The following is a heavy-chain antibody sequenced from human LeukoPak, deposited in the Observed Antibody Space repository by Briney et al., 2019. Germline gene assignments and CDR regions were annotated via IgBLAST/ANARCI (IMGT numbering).Heavy chain of an antibody. V-gene: IGHV3-23*01. Sequence: PGGSLRLSCAASGFTFSSYAMSWVRQAPGKGLEWVSAISGGGGSTYYADSVKGRFTISRDNSKNTLYLQMNSLRAEDTAVYYCAKTPGGTVTTLFDYWGQGTLVTVSS. D-gene: IGHD4-17*01. CDR1: GFTFSSYA. CDR3: AKTPGGTVTTLFDY. J-gene: IGHJ4*02. CDR2: ISGGGGST.